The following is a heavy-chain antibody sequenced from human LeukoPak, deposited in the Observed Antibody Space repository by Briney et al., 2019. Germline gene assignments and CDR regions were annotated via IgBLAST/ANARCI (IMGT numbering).Heavy chain of an antibody. CDR3: ARGRGAANDAFDI. Sequence: GGSLRLSCAASGFTVSSDYMSWVRQAPGKGLEWVSVIYSSSITSYADSVKGRFTISRHNSKNTLYLQVNSLRADDTAVYYCARGRGAANDAFDIWGQGTMVTVSS. J-gene: IGHJ3*02. CDR1: GFTVSSDY. CDR2: IYSSSIT. V-gene: IGHV3-53*04. D-gene: IGHD3-10*01.